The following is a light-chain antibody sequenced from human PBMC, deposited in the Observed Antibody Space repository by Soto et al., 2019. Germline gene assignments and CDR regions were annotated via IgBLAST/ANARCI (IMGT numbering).Light chain of an antibody. CDR1: QDININ. V-gene: IGKV3-15*01. Sequence: EIVMTQSTATLSVSAGERTTVSCRASQDININLAWYQQKAGQAPRLLIYSASTRAAGIPARFSGSGSETDFTLTIYSLQSEDFAVYYCQQYDNWPPYTFGQGTRLEIK. CDR2: SAS. CDR3: QQYDNWPPYT. J-gene: IGKJ5*01.